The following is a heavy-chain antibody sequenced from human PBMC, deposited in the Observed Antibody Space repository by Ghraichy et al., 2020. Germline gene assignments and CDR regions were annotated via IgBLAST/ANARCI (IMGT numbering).Heavy chain of an antibody. V-gene: IGHV3-23*01. J-gene: IGHJ4*02. CDR3: IRSRGFFDS. CDR2: LTGSGSNI. D-gene: IGHD3-10*01. CDR1: GFTFSNFG. Sequence: GGSLRLSCEASGFTFSNFGMGWVRQAPGKGLEWVSSLTGSGSNIYYADSVKGRFTISRDNSKNTLYLQMSSLRVEDTALYYCIRSRGFFDSWGQGTLVTVSS.